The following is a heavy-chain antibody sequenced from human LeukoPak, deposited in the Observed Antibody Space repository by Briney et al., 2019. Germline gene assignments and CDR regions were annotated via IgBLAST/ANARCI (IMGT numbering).Heavy chain of an antibody. CDR1: AGSSSSYY. CDR3: ARDSGWYYDY. V-gene: IGHV4-59*01. Sequence: PSETLSLTCTGSAGSSSSYYWSWIRQRPGKGLEWIGYIYNSGSTNNNPSLKSRVTISVDTSKNQFSLKLSSVTAADTAVYYCARDSGWYYDYWGQGTLVTVSS. D-gene: IGHD6-25*01. CDR2: IYNSGST. J-gene: IGHJ4*02.